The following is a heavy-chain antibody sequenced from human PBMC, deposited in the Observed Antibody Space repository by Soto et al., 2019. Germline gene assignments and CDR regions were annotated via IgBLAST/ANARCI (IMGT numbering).Heavy chain of an antibody. CDR3: ARHNWHNWFDP. CDR1: GGSISSYY. D-gene: IGHD1-1*01. Sequence: QVQLQESGPGLVKPSETLSLTCTVSGGSISSYYWSWIRQPPGKGLEWIGYVYYSGNTNYNPSLMGRVTISVDPSKNQFSLKLGSVTAADTAVYYCARHNWHNWFDPWGQGTLVTVSS. J-gene: IGHJ5*02. CDR2: VYYSGNT. V-gene: IGHV4-59*01.